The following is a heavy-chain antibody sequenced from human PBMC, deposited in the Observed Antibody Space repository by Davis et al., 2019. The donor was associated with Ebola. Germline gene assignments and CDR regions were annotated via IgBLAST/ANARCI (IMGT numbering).Heavy chain of an antibody. D-gene: IGHD1-26*01. Sequence: GESLKISCAASGFVFSSYVMSWVRRAPGKGLEWVAFIRYDGSNQYYADSVKGRFTVSRDNSKNTLDLQMNNLRVEDTAIYYCATPGEGGSYLENWGQGTLVTVSS. CDR1: GFVFSSYV. CDR2: IRYDGSNQ. CDR3: ATPGEGGSYLEN. J-gene: IGHJ4*02. V-gene: IGHV3-30*02.